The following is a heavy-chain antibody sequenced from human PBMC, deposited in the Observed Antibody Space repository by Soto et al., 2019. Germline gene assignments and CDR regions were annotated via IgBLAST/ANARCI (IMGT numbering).Heavy chain of an antibody. CDR2: ISYDGSNK. V-gene: IGHV3-30-3*01. Sequence: QVQLVESGGGVVQPGRSLRLSCAASGFTFSNNAMDWVRQAPGKGLEWVAVISYDGSNKYIAESVKGRFTISRDNSKNTLFLQMNSLRAEDKAVYYCARGTTTSACSAMDVWGQGTTVTVSS. D-gene: IGHD1-1*01. CDR3: ARGTTTSACSAMDV. J-gene: IGHJ6*02. CDR1: GFTFSNNA.